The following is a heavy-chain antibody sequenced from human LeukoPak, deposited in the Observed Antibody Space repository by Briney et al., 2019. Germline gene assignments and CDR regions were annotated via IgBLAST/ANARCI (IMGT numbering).Heavy chain of an antibody. J-gene: IGHJ6*02. CDR2: ISSSSSTI. Sequence: PGGSLRLSCAASGFTFSSYSMNWVRQAPGKGLEWVSYISSSSSTIYYADSVKGRFTISRDNAKNSLYLQMNSLRAEDTAVYYCARSYTVTTPIYYYYYGMDVWGQGTTVTVSS. D-gene: IGHD4-4*01. CDR1: GFTFSSYS. V-gene: IGHV3-48*01. CDR3: ARSYTVTTPIYYYYYGMDV.